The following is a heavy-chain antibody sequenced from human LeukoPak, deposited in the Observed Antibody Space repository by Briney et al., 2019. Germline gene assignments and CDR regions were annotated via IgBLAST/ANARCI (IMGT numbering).Heavy chain of an antibody. CDR1: GLHLNTYW. V-gene: IGHV3-74*03. J-gene: IGHJ4*02. CDR2: INPDGSDT. Sequence: GGSLRLSCLASGLHLNTYWLHWVRQVPGKGAVWVPRINPDGSDTLHADSERGRSTISRDDAKHTLHLQMNSRSPEDTALYYCGRESPAKGERYFDFWGRGTLVSVSS. CDR3: GRESPAKGERYFDF. D-gene: IGHD1-1*01.